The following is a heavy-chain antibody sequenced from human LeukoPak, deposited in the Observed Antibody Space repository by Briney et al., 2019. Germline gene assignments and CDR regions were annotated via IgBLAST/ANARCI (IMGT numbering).Heavy chain of an antibody. J-gene: IGHJ4*02. CDR2: IGSSGSTI. CDR3: ARGESLWFGELLPHFDY. D-gene: IGHD3-10*01. V-gene: IGHV3-11*04. CDR1: GFTFSDYY. Sequence: GGSLRLSRAASGFTFSDYYMSWIRQAPGKGLEWVSYIGSSGSTIYYADSVKGRFTISRDNAKNSLYLQMNSLRAEDTAVYYCARGESLWFGELLPHFDYWGQGTLVTVSS.